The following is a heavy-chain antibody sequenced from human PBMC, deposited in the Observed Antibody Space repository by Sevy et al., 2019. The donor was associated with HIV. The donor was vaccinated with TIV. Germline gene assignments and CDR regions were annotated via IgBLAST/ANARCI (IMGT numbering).Heavy chain of an antibody. D-gene: IGHD2-21*02. J-gene: IGHJ3*02. Sequence: SETLSLTCTVSGGSISSGGYYWSWIRQHPGKGLEWIGYIYYSGSTYYNPSLKSRVTISVDTSKNQFSLKLSSVTAADTAVYYCARESKHIVVVTAIKAGDDAFDIWGPGTMVTVSS. CDR2: IYYSGST. CDR3: ARESKHIVVVTAIKAGDDAFDI. CDR1: GGSISSGGYY. V-gene: IGHV4-31*03.